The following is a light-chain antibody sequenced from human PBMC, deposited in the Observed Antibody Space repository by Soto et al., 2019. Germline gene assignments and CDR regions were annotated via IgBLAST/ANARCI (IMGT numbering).Light chain of an antibody. Sequence: DIQMTQSPFSLSASVGDRVIITCRASQSISSYLSWYQQKPGKAPNLLIYGASSLQSGVPSRFSGSGSGSEFTLASSSLQPEDFATYYCQQSYHTVTFGPRTKVDIK. CDR2: GAS. V-gene: IGKV1-39*01. CDR1: QSISSY. J-gene: IGKJ3*01. CDR3: QQSYHTVT.